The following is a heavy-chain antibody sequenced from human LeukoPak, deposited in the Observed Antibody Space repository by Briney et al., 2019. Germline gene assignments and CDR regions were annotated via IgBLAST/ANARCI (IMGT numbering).Heavy chain of an antibody. Sequence: GGSLRLSCAASGFISSSYAINWVRQAPGKGLEWVSSISGNGQYIFYTDSLKGRSTISRDNSQNTMYLQMNSLRAEDTAVYYCARASRGSGDYYYYGMDVWGQGTTVTVSS. J-gene: IGHJ6*02. V-gene: IGHV3-21*06. D-gene: IGHD6-19*01. CDR1: GFISSSYA. CDR3: ARASRGSGDYYYYGMDV. CDR2: ISGNGQYI.